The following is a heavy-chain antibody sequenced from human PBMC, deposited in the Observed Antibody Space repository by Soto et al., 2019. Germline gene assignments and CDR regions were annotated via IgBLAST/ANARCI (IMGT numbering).Heavy chain of an antibody. D-gene: IGHD4-17*01. Sequence: SVKVSCKASGGTFSSYALSWVRQAPGQGLEWMGGIIPIFGTANYAQKFQGRVTITADESTSTAYMELSSVRSEDTAVYYCATSTTVVTPDFDYWGQGTLVTVSS. CDR2: IIPIFGTA. J-gene: IGHJ4*02. CDR1: GGTFSSYA. CDR3: ATSTTVVTPDFDY. V-gene: IGHV1-69*13.